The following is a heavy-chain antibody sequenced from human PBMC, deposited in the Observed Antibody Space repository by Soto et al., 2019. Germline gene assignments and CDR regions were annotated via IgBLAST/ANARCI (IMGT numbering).Heavy chain of an antibody. CDR3: AKRYYYDSSGYSYTLGPFDY. Sequence: LRLSCAASGFTFSSYAMSWVRQAPGKGLEWVSAISGSGGSTYYADSVKGRFTISRDNSKNTLYLQMNSLRAEDTAVYYCAKRYYYDSSGYSYTLGPFDYWGQGTLVTVSS. V-gene: IGHV3-23*01. CDR2: ISGSGGST. D-gene: IGHD3-22*01. J-gene: IGHJ4*02. CDR1: GFTFSSYA.